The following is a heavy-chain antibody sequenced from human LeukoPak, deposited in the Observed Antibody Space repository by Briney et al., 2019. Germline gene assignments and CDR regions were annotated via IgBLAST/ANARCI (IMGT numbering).Heavy chain of an antibody. CDR2: MNPNSGNT. CDR1: GYTFTSYD. Sequence: ASVKVSCKASGYTFTSYDINWVRQATGQGLEWMGWMNPNSGNTGYAQKFQGRVTMTRNTSISTAYMELSSLRSEDTAVYYCAKDSSSWYEYYFDYWGQGTLVTVSS. CDR3: AKDSSSWYEYYFDY. J-gene: IGHJ4*02. V-gene: IGHV1-8*01. D-gene: IGHD6-13*01.